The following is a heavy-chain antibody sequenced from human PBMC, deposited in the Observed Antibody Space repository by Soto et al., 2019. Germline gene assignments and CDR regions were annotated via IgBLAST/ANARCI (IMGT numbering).Heavy chain of an antibody. CDR1: GFTFSSYG. CDR2: IWYDGSNK. D-gene: IGHD2-21*01. CDR3: ARESDGPKRPLDY. J-gene: IGHJ4*02. V-gene: IGHV3-33*01. Sequence: PGGSLRLSCAASGFTFSSYGMHWVRQAPGKGLEWVAVIWYDGSNKYYADSVKGRFTISRDNSKNTLYLQMNSLRAEDTAVYYCARESDGPKRPLDYWGQGTLVTVSS.